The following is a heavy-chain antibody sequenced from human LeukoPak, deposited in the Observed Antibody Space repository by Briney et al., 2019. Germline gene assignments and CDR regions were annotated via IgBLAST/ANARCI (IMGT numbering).Heavy chain of an antibody. CDR1: GFPFSSYT. CDR3: AKTKGQSTGGAFDI. CDR2: ISGSGSNT. D-gene: IGHD7-27*01. V-gene: IGHV3-23*01. J-gene: IGHJ3*02. Sequence: PRGSLRLSCAASGFPFSSYTMNWVRQAPGKGLEWVSDISGSGSNTYYTDSVKGRFTISRDNSKDTLYLQMNTLRAEDTAVYFCAKTKGQSTGGAFDIWGQGTMVTVSS.